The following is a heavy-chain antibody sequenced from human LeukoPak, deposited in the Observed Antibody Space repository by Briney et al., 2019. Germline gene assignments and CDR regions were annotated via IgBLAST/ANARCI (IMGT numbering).Heavy chain of an antibody. CDR2: IYNSGTI. CDR1: GGSISSGDYY. D-gene: IGHD6-13*01. V-gene: IGHV4-30-4*01. J-gene: IGHJ4*02. CDR3: ARDPAWRSSSWGIYLDY. Sequence: SETLSLTCTVSGGSISSGDYYWSWIRQPPGKGLEWIGYIYNSGTIYYNPSLKSRLTISVDTSRNQFSLRLRSVTAADTAVYYCARDPAWRSSSWGIYLDYWGQGTLVTVSS.